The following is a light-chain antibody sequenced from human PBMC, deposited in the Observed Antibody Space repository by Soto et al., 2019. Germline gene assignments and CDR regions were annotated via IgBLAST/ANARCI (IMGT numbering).Light chain of an antibody. CDR3: AAWDDSLSART. V-gene: IGLV1-47*01. J-gene: IGLJ3*02. CDR2: RNN. CDR1: SSNIGSNY. Sequence: QAVVTQPPSASGTPGQRVTISCSGSSSNIGSNYVYWYQQLPGTAPKLLIYRNNQRPSGVPDRFSGSKSGTSASLAISGLRSEDEADYYCAAWDDSLSARTFGGGTKLTVL.